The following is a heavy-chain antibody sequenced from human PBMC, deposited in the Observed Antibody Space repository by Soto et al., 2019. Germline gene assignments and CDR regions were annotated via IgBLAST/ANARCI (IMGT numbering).Heavy chain of an antibody. V-gene: IGHV3-74*01. CDR1: GFTFSSYW. CDR2: INSDGSST. D-gene: IGHD3-9*01. CDR3: ARAPKYYDILTGYDY. Sequence: GGSLRLSCAASGFTFSSYWMHWVRQAPGKGLVWVSRINSDGSSTSYADSVKGRFTISRDNAKNTLYLQMNSLRAEDTAVYYCARAPKYYDILTGYDYWGQGTLVTVSS. J-gene: IGHJ4*02.